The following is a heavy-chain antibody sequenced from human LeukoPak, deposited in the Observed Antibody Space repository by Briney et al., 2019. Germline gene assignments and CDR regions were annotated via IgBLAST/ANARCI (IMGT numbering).Heavy chain of an antibody. CDR2: INSDGSST. Sequence: GGSLRLSCAASAFTFSSYWMHWVRQAPGKGLVWVSRINSDGSSTSYADSVKGRFTISRDNAKNTLYLQMNSLRAEDTAMYYCVRGSDCSGGSCYSYWYFDLWGRGTLVTVSS. CDR1: AFTFSSYW. CDR3: VRGSDCSGGSCYSYWYFDL. J-gene: IGHJ2*01. V-gene: IGHV3-74*01. D-gene: IGHD2-15*01.